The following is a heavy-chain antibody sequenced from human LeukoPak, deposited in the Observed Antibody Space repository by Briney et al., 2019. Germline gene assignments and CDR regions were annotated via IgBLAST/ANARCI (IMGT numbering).Heavy chain of an antibody. CDR2: IYYSGST. J-gene: IGHJ6*03. D-gene: IGHD3-10*01. V-gene: IGHV4-31*03. Sequence: SETLSLTCTVSGGSISSGGYYWSWIRQHPGKGLEWIGYIYYSGSTYYNPSLKSRVTISVDTSKNQFSLKLSSVTAADTAVYYCARNMVRGYYYMDVWAKGPRSPSP. CDR1: GGSISSGGYY. CDR3: ARNMVRGYYYMDV.